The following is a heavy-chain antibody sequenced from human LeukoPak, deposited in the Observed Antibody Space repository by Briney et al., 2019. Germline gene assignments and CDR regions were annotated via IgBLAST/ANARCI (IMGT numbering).Heavy chain of an antibody. CDR3: ARPDNLPNAFDI. D-gene: IGHD1-1*01. Sequence: GESLKISCKGSGYRFTSYLIAWVRQMPGKGLEWMGIIYPGDSDTRYSPSFQGQVTISADRSISTAYLQWSSLKASDTAMYYCARPDNLPNAFDIWGQGTMVTVSS. J-gene: IGHJ3*02. CDR1: GYRFTSYL. V-gene: IGHV5-51*01. CDR2: IYPGDSDT.